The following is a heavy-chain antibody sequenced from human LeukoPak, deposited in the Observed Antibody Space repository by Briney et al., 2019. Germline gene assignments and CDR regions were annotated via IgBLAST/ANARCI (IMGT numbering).Heavy chain of an antibody. D-gene: IGHD1-14*01. CDR3: AGTGWYFDY. J-gene: IGHJ4*02. CDR2: INHSGNT. V-gene: IGHV4-34*01. Sequence: SETLSLTCAVSGYSISSGYYWSWIRQPPGKGLEWIGEINHSGNTNYNPSLKSRVTISVDTSKKQFSLKLSSVTAADTAVYYCAGTGWYFDYWGQGTLVTVPS. CDR1: GYSISSGYY.